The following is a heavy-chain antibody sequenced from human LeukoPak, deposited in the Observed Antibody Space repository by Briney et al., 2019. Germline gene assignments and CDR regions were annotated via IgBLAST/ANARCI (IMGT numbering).Heavy chain of an antibody. D-gene: IGHD3-10*01. CDR2: INPNSGGT. V-gene: IGHV1-2*02. Sequence: ASVKVSCKASGYTFTGYYMHWVRQAPGQGLEWMGWINPNSGGTNYAQKFQGRVTMTEDTSTDTAYMELSSLRSEDTAVYYCATGKMGRYYYGSGSPSPIFDYWGQGTLVTVSS. CDR3: ATGKMGRYYYGSGSPSPIFDY. J-gene: IGHJ4*02. CDR1: GYTFTGYY.